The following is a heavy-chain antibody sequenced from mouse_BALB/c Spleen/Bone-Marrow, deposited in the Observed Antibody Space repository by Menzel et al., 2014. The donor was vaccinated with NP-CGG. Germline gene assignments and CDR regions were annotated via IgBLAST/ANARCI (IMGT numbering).Heavy chain of an antibody. J-gene: IGHJ4*01. V-gene: IGHV1-54*01. D-gene: IGHD4-1*01. CDR3: ARCLTGTSAMDY. CDR1: GHAFTNYL. CDR2: INPGSGGT. Sequence: ESGAELVRPGTSVKVSCKASGHAFTNYLIEWVKQRPGQGLGWIGMINPGSGGTNYNEKFKAKATLTADKSSSTAYMQLSSLTSDDSAVYFCARCLTGTSAMDYWGQGTSVTVSS.